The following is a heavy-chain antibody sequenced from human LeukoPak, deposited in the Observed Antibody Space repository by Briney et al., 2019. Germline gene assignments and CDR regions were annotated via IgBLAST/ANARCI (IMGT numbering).Heavy chain of an antibody. Sequence: SETLSLTCTVSGGSISSYYWSWIRQPPGKGLEWIGYIYYSGSTNYNPSLKSRVTISVDTSKNQFSLKLSSVTAADTAVYYCARYLLVGALDAFDIWGQGTMVTVSS. V-gene: IGHV4-59*12. D-gene: IGHD1-26*01. CDR3: ARYLLVGALDAFDI. CDR2: IYYSGST. CDR1: GGSISSYY. J-gene: IGHJ3*02.